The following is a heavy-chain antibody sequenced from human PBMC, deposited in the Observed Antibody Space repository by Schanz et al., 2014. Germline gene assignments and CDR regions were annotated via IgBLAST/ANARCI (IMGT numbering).Heavy chain of an antibody. D-gene: IGHD1-1*01. CDR3: TRDRRNADLDY. J-gene: IGHJ4*02. CDR1: GFTFSTHA. CDR2: ISGSGGST. Sequence: EVQLVESGGGLVQPGGSLRLSCAASGFTFSTHAMIWVRQAPGKGLEWVSAISGSGGSTYYADSVKGRFTISRDNSKNTLYLQMNSLRAEDTAVYYCTRDRRNADLDYWGQGTLVTVSS. V-gene: IGHV3-23*04.